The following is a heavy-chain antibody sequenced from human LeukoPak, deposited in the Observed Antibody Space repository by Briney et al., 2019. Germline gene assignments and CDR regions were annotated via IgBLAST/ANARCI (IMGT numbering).Heavy chain of an antibody. CDR1: GGSISSGDYY. J-gene: IGHJ4*02. CDR3: ARRSYDFWEAIDY. D-gene: IGHD3-3*01. CDR2: IYYSGGT. Sequence: SETLSLTCTVSGGSISSGDYYWSWIRQPPGKGLEWIGYIYYSGGTYYNPSLKSRVTISVDTSKNQFSLKLSSVTAADTAVYYCARRSYDFWEAIDYWGQGTLVTVSS. V-gene: IGHV4-30-4*01.